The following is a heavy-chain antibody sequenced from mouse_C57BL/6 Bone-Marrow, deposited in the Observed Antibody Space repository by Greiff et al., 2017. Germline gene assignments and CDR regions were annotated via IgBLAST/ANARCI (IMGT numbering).Heavy chain of an antibody. CDR3: TRGGGGAWFAY. CDR2: ISRGGDYI. J-gene: IGHJ3*01. Sequence: EVQLVESGEGLVKPGGSLKLSCAASGFTFSSYAMSWVRQTPEKRLEWVAYISRGGDYIYYADTVKGRFTISRDNARNTLYLQMSSLKSEDTAMYYCTRGGGGAWFAYWGQGTLVTVSA. V-gene: IGHV5-9-1*02. CDR1: GFTFSSYA.